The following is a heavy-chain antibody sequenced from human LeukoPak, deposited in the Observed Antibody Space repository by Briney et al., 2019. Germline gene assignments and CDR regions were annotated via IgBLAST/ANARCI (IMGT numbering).Heavy chain of an antibody. V-gene: IGHV3-30-3*01. CDR3: ARGPDPVVRGPRRAFDL. CDR2: ISNDGSIQ. J-gene: IGHJ3*01. Sequence: GRSLRLSCAASGFTFRYYAMHWVRQAPGKELEWVAVISNDGSIQYYTDSVKGRFIISRDDSKNRMYLQMNSLRVDDTALYYCARGPDPVVRGPRRAFDLWGQGTRVTVSS. D-gene: IGHD3-10*01. CDR1: GFTFRYYA.